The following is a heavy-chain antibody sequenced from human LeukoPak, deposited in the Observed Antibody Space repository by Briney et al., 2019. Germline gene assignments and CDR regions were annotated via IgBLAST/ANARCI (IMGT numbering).Heavy chain of an antibody. J-gene: IGHJ1*01. CDR3: AKGGRISSAGISQH. Sequence: GGSLRLSCAASGFTFDDYAMHWVRQAPGKGLEWVSGISWSSGSIGYADSVKGRFTISRDNAKNSLYLQMNSLRAEDTAMYYCAKGGRISSAGISQHWGQGTLVTVSS. CDR2: ISWSSGSI. V-gene: IGHV3-9*01. D-gene: IGHD6-13*01. CDR1: GFTFDDYA.